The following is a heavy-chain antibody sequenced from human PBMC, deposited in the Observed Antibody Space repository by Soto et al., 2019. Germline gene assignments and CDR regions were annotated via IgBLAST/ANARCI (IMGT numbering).Heavy chain of an antibody. Sequence: ASVKVSCKASGYTFTSYGFSWVRQAPGQRLEWMGWINAGNGNTKYSQKFQGRVTITRDTSASTAYMELSSLRSEDTAVYYCARSIVVVTAADYWGQGTLVTVSS. V-gene: IGHV1-3*01. J-gene: IGHJ4*02. CDR2: INAGNGNT. CDR3: ARSIVVVTAADY. D-gene: IGHD2-21*02. CDR1: GYTFTSYG.